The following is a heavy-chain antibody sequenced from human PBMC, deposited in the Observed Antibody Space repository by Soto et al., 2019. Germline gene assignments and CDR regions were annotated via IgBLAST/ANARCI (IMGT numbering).Heavy chain of an antibody. CDR2: INLSGST. CDR1: GGSLSDYY. CDR3: ARPPIKYCSSISCSPDYNYYMDV. D-gene: IGHD2-2*01. Sequence: QVQLQQWGAGLLKPSGTLSLTCGVSGGSLSDYYWSWIRQPPGKGLEWIGEINLSGSTNLTPSLKSPASISVDLSKNQFSLTLSSVTAADTALYYCARPPIKYCSSISCSPDYNYYMDVWGTGTAVTVSS. J-gene: IGHJ6*03. V-gene: IGHV4-34*04.